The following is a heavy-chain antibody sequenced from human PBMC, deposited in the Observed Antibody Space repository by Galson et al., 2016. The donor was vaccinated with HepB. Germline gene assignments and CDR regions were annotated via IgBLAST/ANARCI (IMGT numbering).Heavy chain of an antibody. D-gene: IGHD5/OR15-5a*01. Sequence: SETLSLTCTVSGGSISSNSDYWGWIRQSPGKGLEWIGSVFYSGTTYYNPSLRSRVTISVDTSKNQFSLKLTSASAADTALYYCARHRCLFCYFDLWGRGTPVTVSS. CDR1: GGSISSNSDY. V-gene: IGHV4-39*01. J-gene: IGHJ2*01. CDR2: VFYSGTT. CDR3: ARHRCLFCYFDL.